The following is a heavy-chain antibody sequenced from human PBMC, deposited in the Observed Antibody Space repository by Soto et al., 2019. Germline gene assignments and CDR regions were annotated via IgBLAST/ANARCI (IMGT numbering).Heavy chain of an antibody. Sequence: QLQLQESGPGLVKPSETLSLTCTVSGGSVSSERHYWSWSRQTPGKGLEWIGYIYYTGSTNYNPSLKGRVTMSVATSRDQVSLRLRSVTRADTAVYYWARDQYDFRSGSYYYAMEVWGQGTKVTVSS. J-gene: IGHJ6*02. D-gene: IGHD3-3*01. CDR1: GGSVSSERHY. V-gene: IGHV4-61*01. CDR3: ARDQYDFRSGSYYYAMEV. CDR2: IYYTGST.